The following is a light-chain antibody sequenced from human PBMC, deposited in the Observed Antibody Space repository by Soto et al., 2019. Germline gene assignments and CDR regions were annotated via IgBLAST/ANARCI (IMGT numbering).Light chain of an antibody. CDR1: QSISDY. CDR2: DAS. V-gene: IGKV3-11*01. Sequence: EIVLTQSPATLSLPPGERATLSCRASQSISDYLACYQHKPGQAPRLLIYDASNWATGIAARFSGSGSGTDFALAISSLEPEDFAVYYCQQRSDWQGITVGPGIKVDIK. J-gene: IGKJ3*01. CDR3: QQRSDWQGIT.